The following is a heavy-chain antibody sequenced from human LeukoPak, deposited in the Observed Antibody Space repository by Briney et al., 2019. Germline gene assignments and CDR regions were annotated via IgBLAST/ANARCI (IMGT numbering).Heavy chain of an antibody. D-gene: IGHD6-13*01. CDR2: ISSSSSYI. CDR3: ARDALLIAAFDH. J-gene: IGHJ4*02. Sequence: GGSLRLSCAASGFTFSSYWMSWVRQAPGKGLEWVSSISSSSSYIYYADSVKGRFTISRDNAKNSLYLQMNSLRAEDTAVYYCARDALLIAAFDHWGQGTLVTVSS. V-gene: IGHV3-21*01. CDR1: GFTFSSYW.